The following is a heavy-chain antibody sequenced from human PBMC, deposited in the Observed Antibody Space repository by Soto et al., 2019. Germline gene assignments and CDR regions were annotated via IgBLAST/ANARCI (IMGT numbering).Heavy chain of an antibody. CDR3: ARSETGDY. Sequence: ASVKVCCKASGYTFSDHYIHWVRQAPGQGLEWMGWINPNSGGTKYARKIQGRVTMTRDTSISTAYMELSRLTSDDTAVYYCARSETGDYWGQGTLVTVSS. J-gene: IGHJ4*02. D-gene: IGHD3-10*01. V-gene: IGHV1-2*02. CDR2: INPNSGGT. CDR1: GYTFSDHY.